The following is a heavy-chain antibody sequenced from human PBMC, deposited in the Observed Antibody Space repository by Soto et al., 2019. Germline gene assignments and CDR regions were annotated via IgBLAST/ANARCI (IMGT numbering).Heavy chain of an antibody. CDR3: ARDRPMVRGVTNYYYYYGMDV. D-gene: IGHD3-10*01. V-gene: IGHV4-4*02. CDR2: IYHSGST. CDR1: GGSISSSNW. Sequence: LETLSLTCAVSGGSISSSNWWSWVRQPPGKGLEWIGEIYHSGSTNYNPSLKSRVTISVDKSKNQFSLKLSSVTAADTAVYYCARDRPMVRGVTNYYYYYGMDVWGQGTTVTVSS. J-gene: IGHJ6*02.